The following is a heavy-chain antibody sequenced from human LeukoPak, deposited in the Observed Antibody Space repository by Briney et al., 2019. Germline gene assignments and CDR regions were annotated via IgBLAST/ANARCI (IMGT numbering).Heavy chain of an antibody. CDR2: IYYSGST. D-gene: IGHD3-22*01. Sequence: SETLSLTCTVSGGSISSSSYYWGWIRQPPGKGLEWIGCIYYSGSTYYNPSLKSRVTISVDTSKNQFSLKLSSVTAADTAVYYCARGAYDSSGYYYGILDYWGQGTLVTVSS. V-gene: IGHV4-39*07. CDR1: GGSISSSSYY. J-gene: IGHJ4*02. CDR3: ARGAYDSSGYYYGILDY.